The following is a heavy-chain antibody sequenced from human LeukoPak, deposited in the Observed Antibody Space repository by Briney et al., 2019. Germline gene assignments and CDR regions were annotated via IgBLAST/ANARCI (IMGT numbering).Heavy chain of an antibody. J-gene: IGHJ4*02. Sequence: PGTSLRLSCAASGFSFSSHGMHWVRQAPGKGLDWVAVIWYDGSKTSYADTAKGRFTISRDDSKNTLYLQMNSLRAEDTAVYYCAREASGYYRDFWGQGTLVTVSS. CDR2: IWYDGSKT. CDR1: GFSFSSHG. V-gene: IGHV3-33*01. D-gene: IGHD3-3*01. CDR3: AREASGYYRDF.